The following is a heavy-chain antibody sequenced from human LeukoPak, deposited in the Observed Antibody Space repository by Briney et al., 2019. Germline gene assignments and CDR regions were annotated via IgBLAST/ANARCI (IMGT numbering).Heavy chain of an antibody. Sequence: SETLSLTCAVYGGSFSGYYWSWIRQPPGKGLEWIGEINHSGSTNYNPSLKSRVTILVDTSKNQFSLKLSSVTAADTAVYYCARGLTSMPPGGYWGQGTLVTVSS. D-gene: IGHD2/OR15-2a*01. J-gene: IGHJ4*02. V-gene: IGHV4-34*01. CDR2: INHSGST. CDR3: ARGLTSMPPGGY. CDR1: GGSFSGYY.